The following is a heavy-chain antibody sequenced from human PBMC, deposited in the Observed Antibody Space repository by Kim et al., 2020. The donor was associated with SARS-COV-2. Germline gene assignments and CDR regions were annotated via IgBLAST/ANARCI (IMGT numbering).Heavy chain of an antibody. D-gene: IGHD1-26*01. CDR1: GGSISSSSYY. Sequence: SETLSLTCTVSGGSISSSSYYWGWIRQPPGKGLEWIGSIYYSGSTYYNPSLKSRVTISVDTSKNQFSLKLSSVTAADTAVYYCARTDGGDYPTLVDYWGQGTLVTVSS. J-gene: IGHJ4*02. CDR2: IYYSGST. V-gene: IGHV4-39*01. CDR3: ARTDGGDYPTLVDY.